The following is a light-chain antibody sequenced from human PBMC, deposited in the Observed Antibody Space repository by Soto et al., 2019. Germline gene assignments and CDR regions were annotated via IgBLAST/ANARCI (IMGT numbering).Light chain of an antibody. CDR2: NAS. Sequence: DIQMTQSPSTLSGSVGDRVTITCRASQTISSWLAWYQQKPGKAPKLLIYNASTLKSGVPSRFSGSGSGTDFTLTISSLQPDDFATYYCQHDNSYSEAFGQGTKVELK. CDR1: QTISSW. J-gene: IGKJ1*01. CDR3: QHDNSYSEA. V-gene: IGKV1-5*03.